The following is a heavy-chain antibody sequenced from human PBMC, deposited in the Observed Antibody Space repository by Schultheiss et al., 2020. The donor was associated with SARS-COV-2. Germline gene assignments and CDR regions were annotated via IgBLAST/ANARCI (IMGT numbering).Heavy chain of an antibody. Sequence: GGSLRLSCAASGFTFSSYGMHWVRQAPGKGLEWVAVIYSGGSTYYADSVKGRFTISRDNSKNTLYLQMNSLRAEDTAVYYCTFALDYWGQGTLVTVSS. J-gene: IGHJ4*02. CDR2: IYSGGST. V-gene: IGHV3-NL1*01. CDR1: GFTFSSYG. CDR3: TFALDY.